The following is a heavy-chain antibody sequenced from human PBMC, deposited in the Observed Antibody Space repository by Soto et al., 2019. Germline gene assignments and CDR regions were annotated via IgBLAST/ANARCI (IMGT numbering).Heavy chain of an antibody. V-gene: IGHV3-23*01. CDR3: AKESVSTSFDY. J-gene: IGHJ4*02. Sequence: GGSLRLSCAASGFTFSNYAMSLIRQAPGKGLEWVSAISGSGGSTYYADSVKGRFTISRDNSKNTLYLQMNSLRAEDTAVYYCAKESVSTSFDYWGQGTLVTVSS. D-gene: IGHD4-17*01. CDR1: GFTFSNYA. CDR2: ISGSGGST.